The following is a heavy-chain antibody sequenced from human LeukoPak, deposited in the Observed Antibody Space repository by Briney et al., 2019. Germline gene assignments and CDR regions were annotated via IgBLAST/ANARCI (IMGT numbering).Heavy chain of an antibody. CDR3: ARDSQAYCSGGRCSMFDY. V-gene: IGHV3-21*01. Sequence: GGSLRLSCAASGFTFSSYSMNWVRQAPGKGLEWVSSISGSSSYIYYADAVKGRFTISRDNARNSLYLQMNSLRAEDTAVYYCARDSQAYCSGGRCSMFDYWGQGNLVTVSS. CDR1: GFTFSSYS. J-gene: IGHJ4*02. CDR2: ISGSSSYI. D-gene: IGHD2-15*01.